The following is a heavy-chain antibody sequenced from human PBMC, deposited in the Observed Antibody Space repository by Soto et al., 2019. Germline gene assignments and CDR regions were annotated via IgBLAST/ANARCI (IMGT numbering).Heavy chain of an antibody. CDR2: IYYSGST. Sequence: PSETLSLTCTVSGGSISSGDYYWSWIRQPPGKGLEWIGYIYYSGSTYYNPSLKSRVTISVDTSKNQFSLKLNSMTAADTAVYYCARHNYGSGSTYFDSWGQGTLLTVYS. CDR1: GGSISSGDYY. D-gene: IGHD3-10*01. J-gene: IGHJ4*02. V-gene: IGHV4-30-4*01. CDR3: ARHNYGSGSTYFDS.